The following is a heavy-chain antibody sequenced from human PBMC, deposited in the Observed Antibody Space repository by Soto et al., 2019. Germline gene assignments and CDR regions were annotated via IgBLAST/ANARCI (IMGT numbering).Heavy chain of an antibody. D-gene: IGHD3-10*01. Sequence: QVQLVQSGAEVKKPGSSVRVSCKVSGGTFSSHAINWLRQAPGQGLEWMGVIIPITETPNNAEKFQGRVTITAEKSPTPVYMELSSLTFDDTAVYFCARGNKGPGHYGPGSQGWYGPWGQGTLVTVSS. V-gene: IGHV1-69*06. CDR2: IIPITETP. CDR3: ARGNKGPGHYGPGSQGWYGP. CDR1: GGTFSSHA. J-gene: IGHJ5*02.